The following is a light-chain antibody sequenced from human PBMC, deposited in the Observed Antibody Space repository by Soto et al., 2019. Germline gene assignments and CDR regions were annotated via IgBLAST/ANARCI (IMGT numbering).Light chain of an antibody. CDR1: QAISYF. V-gene: IGKV1-27*01. J-gene: IGKJ1*01. Sequence: DIQMTQSPSSLSASVGDRVTITCRASQAISYFLAWYQQRPGKVPKLLIYAASTVQSGVPSRFSGSGSGTDFTLTISSLQPEDVATYYCQKYSSAPWTFGQGTKVEIK. CDR2: AAS. CDR3: QKYSSAPWT.